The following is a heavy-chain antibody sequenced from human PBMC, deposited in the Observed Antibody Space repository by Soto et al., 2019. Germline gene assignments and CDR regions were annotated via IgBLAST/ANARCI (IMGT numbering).Heavy chain of an antibody. D-gene: IGHD2-2*02. J-gene: IGHJ4*02. V-gene: IGHV1-69*12. CDR3: ARDQLGYCISTSCYRSPYYFDY. CDR1: GGTFSSYA. CDR2: IIPIFGTA. Sequence: QVQLVQSGAEVKKPGSSVKVSCKASGGTFSSYAISWVRQAPGQGLEWMGGIIPIFGTANYAQKFQGRVTIPEAATASTAYMGLSSLSSEDTAVYYCARDQLGYCISTSCYRSPYYFDYWGQATLVTVSS.